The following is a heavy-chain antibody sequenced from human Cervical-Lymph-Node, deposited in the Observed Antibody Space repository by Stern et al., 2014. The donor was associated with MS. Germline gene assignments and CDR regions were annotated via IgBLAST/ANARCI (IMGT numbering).Heavy chain of an antibody. CDR2: IWYDGSNK. D-gene: IGHD6-13*01. Sequence: QVQLVESGGGVVQPGRSLRLSCAASGFTFSSYGMHWVRQAPGKGLEWVAVIWYDGSNKYYADSVKGRFTISRGNSKNTLYLQMNSLRAEDTAVYYCARSSSPSPYYYCGMDVWGQGTTVTVSS. V-gene: IGHV3-33*01. J-gene: IGHJ6*02. CDR1: GFTFSSYG. CDR3: ARSSSPSPYYYCGMDV.